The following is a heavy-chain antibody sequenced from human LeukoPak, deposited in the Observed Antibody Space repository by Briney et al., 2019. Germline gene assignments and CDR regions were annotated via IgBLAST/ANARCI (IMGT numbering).Heavy chain of an antibody. J-gene: IGHJ3*02. V-gene: IGHV5-51*01. CDR1: GYSFTSYW. CDR3: ARHELYCSGGSCYSNAFDI. CDR2: IYPGDSDT. D-gene: IGHD2-15*01. Sequence: GESLKISCKGSGYSFTSYWIGWVRQMPGKGLEWMGIIYPGDSDTRYSPSFQGQVTVSADKSISTAYLQWSSLKASDTAMYYCARHELYCSGGSCYSNAFDIWGQGTMVTVSS.